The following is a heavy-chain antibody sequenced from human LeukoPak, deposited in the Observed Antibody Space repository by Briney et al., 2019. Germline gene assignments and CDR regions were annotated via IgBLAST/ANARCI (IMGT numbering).Heavy chain of an antibody. CDR2: IYYTGST. V-gene: IGHV4-39*01. J-gene: IGHJ5*02. D-gene: IGHD3-3*01. Sequence: SETLSLTCTVSGGSISSSTYYWGWIRQPPGQGLEWIGTIYYTGSTYYNPSVKSRVAISVDASKNQFSLKLASVTAADTAVYYCAASLNYDFWSGKGNWFDPWGQGTLVTASS. CDR1: GGSISSSTYY. CDR3: AASLNYDFWSGKGNWFDP.